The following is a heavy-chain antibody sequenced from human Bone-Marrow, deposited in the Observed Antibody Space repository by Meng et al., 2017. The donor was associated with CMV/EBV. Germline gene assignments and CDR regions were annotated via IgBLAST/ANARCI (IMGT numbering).Heavy chain of an antibody. CDR1: GYTFRTYG. Sequence: GYTFRTYGLSGVRQDTGQGLEWLGWISVYNGNTQYTQKFQDRVIMTTDTSKSIAYMELRSLRSDDTAVYYCARDRFMERPGWFDPWGQGTLVTVSS. D-gene: IGHD3-3*01. CDR2: ISVYNGNT. CDR3: ARDRFMERPGWFDP. J-gene: IGHJ5*02. V-gene: IGHV1-18*01.